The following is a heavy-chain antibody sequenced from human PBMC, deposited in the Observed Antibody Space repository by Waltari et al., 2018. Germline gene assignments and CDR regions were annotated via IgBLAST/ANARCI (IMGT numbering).Heavy chain of an antibody. CDR2: ISGSGGST. CDR1: GCTFSSYA. J-gene: IGHJ4*02. D-gene: IGHD7-27*01. Sequence: EVQLLESGGGLVQPGGFLRLSCAASGCTFSSYALRWVRQAPGKGLEWVSAISGSGGSTYYADSVKGRFTISRDNSKNTLYLQMNSLRAEDTAVYYCANLITGERAYWGQGTLVTVSS. CDR3: ANLITGERAY. V-gene: IGHV3-23*01.